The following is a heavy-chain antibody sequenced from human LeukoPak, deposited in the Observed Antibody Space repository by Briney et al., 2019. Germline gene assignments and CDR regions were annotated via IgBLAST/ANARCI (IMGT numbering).Heavy chain of an antibody. Sequence: IPSETLSLTCAVSGGPISTAHWWNWVSQSPGKGLEWIGEIYHRGNSNYNPSLKSRVSISVDTSKNQFSLKVTSLTAADTAVYYCARAFHPPDFAFGRAPYYFDLWGQGTLVTVSS. CDR1: GGPISTAHW. J-gene: IGHJ4*01. D-gene: IGHD3-16*01. CDR2: IYHRGNS. CDR3: ARAFHPPDFAFGRAPYYFDL. V-gene: IGHV4-4*02.